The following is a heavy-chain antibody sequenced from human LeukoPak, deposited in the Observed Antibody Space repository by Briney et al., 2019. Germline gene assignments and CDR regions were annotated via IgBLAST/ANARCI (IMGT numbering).Heavy chain of an antibody. CDR3: ARHAWEDLDNYFDY. CDR1: GGSISSYY. V-gene: IGHV4-59*08. Sequence: SETLSLTCTVSGGSISSYYWSWIRQPPGKGLEWIGYIYYSGSTNYNPSLKSRVTISVDTSKNQFSLKLSSVTAADTAVYYCARHAWEDLDNYFDYWGQGTLVTVSS. CDR2: IYYSGST. D-gene: IGHD1-26*01. J-gene: IGHJ4*02.